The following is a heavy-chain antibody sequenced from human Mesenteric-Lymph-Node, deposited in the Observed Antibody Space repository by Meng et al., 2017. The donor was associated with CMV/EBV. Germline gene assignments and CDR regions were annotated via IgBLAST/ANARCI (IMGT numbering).Heavy chain of an antibody. V-gene: IGHV1-46*02. D-gene: IGHD3-22*01. CDR3: TRDRYYYDRSGIWGMDV. J-gene: IGHJ6*02. CDR1: GYDFNTYY. Sequence: ASVKVSCKASGYDFNTYYIHWVRQAPGQGLEWMGRINPSGENANYAQRFQGRLTMTMDTSTSTVYMELSSLRSEDTAVYYCTRDRYYYDRSGIWGMDVWGRGTTVTVSS. CDR2: INPSGENA.